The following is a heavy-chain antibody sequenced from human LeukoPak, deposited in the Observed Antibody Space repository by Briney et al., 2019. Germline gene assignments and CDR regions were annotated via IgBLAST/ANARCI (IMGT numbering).Heavy chain of an antibody. V-gene: IGHV3-30-3*01. CDR3: AREGDGAWGSSLGHLDY. CDR2: ISYDVITK. D-gene: IGHD3-16*01. CDR1: GFTFTNYP. J-gene: IGHJ4*02. Sequence: PGTSLRLSCSASGFTFTNYPIHSVREAPRKGLEWVAVISYDVITKYYVDSVKGRYTISRDNSKNILSLQMDRVSAEDRAVYFCAREGDGAWGSSLGHLDYWGEGTLVTVSS.